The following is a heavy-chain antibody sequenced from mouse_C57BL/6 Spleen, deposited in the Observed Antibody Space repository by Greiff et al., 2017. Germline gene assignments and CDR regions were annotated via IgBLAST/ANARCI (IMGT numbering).Heavy chain of an antibody. V-gene: IGHV14-2*01. CDR1: GFNIKDYY. CDR2: IDPEDGET. Sequence: VQLKESGAELVKPGASVKLSCTASGFNIKDYYMHWVKQRTEQGLEWIGRIDPEDGETKYAPKFQGKATITADTSSNTAYLQLSSLTSEDTAVYYCARGLEEYYFDYWGQGTTLTVSS. D-gene: IGHD6-1*01. CDR3: ARGLEEYYFDY. J-gene: IGHJ2*01.